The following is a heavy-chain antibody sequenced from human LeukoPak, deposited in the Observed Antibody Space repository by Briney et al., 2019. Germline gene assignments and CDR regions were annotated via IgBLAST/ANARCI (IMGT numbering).Heavy chain of an antibody. Sequence: GGSLRLSCVASGFTFSSYAMHWVRQAPGKGPEFVSAVSSSGGGTYYANSVKGRFTISRDNSRNTLYLHMGSLRAEDMAVYYCARDPGRAGTTEWFYFDYWGQGTLVTVSS. CDR2: VSSSGGGT. J-gene: IGHJ4*02. CDR3: ARDPGRAGTTEWFYFDY. V-gene: IGHV3-64*01. D-gene: IGHD3-3*01. CDR1: GFTFSSYA.